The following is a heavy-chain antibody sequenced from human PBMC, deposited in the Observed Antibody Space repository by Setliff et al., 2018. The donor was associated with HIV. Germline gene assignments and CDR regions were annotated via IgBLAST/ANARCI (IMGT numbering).Heavy chain of an antibody. Sequence: SVKVSCKASGGTFSYYTFTWVRQAPGQGLEWMGVIHPSGGSTSYAQRFQGKVTITADKSTSTAYMELTSLRFDDTAMYYCVRGVQSPPHYSYYYMDVWGEGTMVTVSS. CDR2: IHPSGGST. D-gene: IGHD3-3*01. CDR3: VRGVQSPPHYSYYYMDV. J-gene: IGHJ6*03. V-gene: IGHV1-69*10. CDR1: GGTFSYYT.